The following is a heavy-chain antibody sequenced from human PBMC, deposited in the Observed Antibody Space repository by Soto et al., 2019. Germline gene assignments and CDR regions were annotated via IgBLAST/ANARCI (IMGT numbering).Heavy chain of an antibody. CDR3: AALRFGP. D-gene: IGHD3-3*02. Sequence: NPSETLSLTCGVYGGSLSGYFWSWIRQPPGKGLEWIGDIDHGGSTNYNPSLESRVTMSVDTSKNQFSLRLSSLTAADTAVYYCAALRFGPWGQGALVTVSS. CDR2: IDHGGST. CDR1: GGSLSGYF. V-gene: IGHV4-34*01. J-gene: IGHJ5*02.